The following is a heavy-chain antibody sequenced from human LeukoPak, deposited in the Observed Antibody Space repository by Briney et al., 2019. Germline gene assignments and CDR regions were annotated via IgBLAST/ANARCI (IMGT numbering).Heavy chain of an antibody. CDR1: GYTLTKLS. CDR2: FDPEDGET. Sequence: ASVKVSCKVSGYTLTKLSIHWVRLTTGEGLQWMGGFDPEDGETTYAQRFRGRLTMTEDTSADTAYMELSSLRSEDTAIYFCTINLRDYWGQGTLVTVSS. J-gene: IGHJ4*02. CDR3: TINLRDY. V-gene: IGHV1-24*01.